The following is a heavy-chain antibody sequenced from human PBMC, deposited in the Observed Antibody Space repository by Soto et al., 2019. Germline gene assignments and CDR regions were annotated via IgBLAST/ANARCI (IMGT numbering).Heavy chain of an antibody. CDR1: SSSVSSYY. V-gene: IGHV4-59*02. CDR2: IYYSGYT. J-gene: IGHJ4*02. Sequence: QVQLQESGPGLVKPSETLSLTCTVSSSSVSSYYWYWIRQSPGKGLEWIGYIYYSGYTNYNPSLKSRITISVDTSKNQFSLKLSSVTPADTAVYYCAGGGMTTVPYWGQGTLVTVSS. D-gene: IGHD4-17*01. CDR3: AGGGMTTVPY.